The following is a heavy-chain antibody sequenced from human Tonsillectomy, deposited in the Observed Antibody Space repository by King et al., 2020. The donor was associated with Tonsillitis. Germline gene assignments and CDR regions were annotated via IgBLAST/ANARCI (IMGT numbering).Heavy chain of an antibody. CDR1: GASISSGSYY. CDR3: ARGGDLSTGGSLFDP. Sequence: QVQLQESGPGLVKPSQTLSLTCTVSGASISSGSYYWSWIRQPAGKGLEWIGRIYTSGSTNYNPSLESRVTMSTDTSRNQFSLKLSSVTAADTAVYYCARGGDLSTGGSLFDPWGQGTLVTVSS. J-gene: IGHJ5*02. D-gene: IGHD3-9*01. CDR2: IYTSGST. V-gene: IGHV4-61*02.